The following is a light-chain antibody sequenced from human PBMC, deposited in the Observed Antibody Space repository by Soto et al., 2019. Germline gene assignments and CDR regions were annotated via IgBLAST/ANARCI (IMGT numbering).Light chain of an antibody. CDR1: QSISSW. J-gene: IGKJ4*01. CDR2: DAS. V-gene: IGKV1-5*01. Sequence: IKLTQSPSTLSSSVGDRVTITCRASQSISSWLAWYQQKPGKAPKLLIYDASSLESGVPSRFRGSGSGTDFTLTISFLKSEDFETYYCQQYYSSPLSVGGGTKVEIK. CDR3: QQYYSSPLS.